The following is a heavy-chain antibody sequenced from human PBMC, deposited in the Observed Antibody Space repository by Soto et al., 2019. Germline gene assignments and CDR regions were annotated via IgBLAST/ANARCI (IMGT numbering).Heavy chain of an antibody. J-gene: IGHJ6*03. D-gene: IGHD4-17*01. V-gene: IGHV3-23*01. CDR1: GFTFSSYA. CDR2: ISGSGGST. CDR3: AKHNSGGDYDYYYYYYMDV. Sequence: GGSLRLSCASSGFTFSSYAMSLVRQAPGKGLEWVSAISGSGGSTYYADSVKGRFTISRDNSKNTLYLQMNSLRAEDTAVYYCAKHNSGGDYDYYYYYYMDVWGKGTTVTVSS.